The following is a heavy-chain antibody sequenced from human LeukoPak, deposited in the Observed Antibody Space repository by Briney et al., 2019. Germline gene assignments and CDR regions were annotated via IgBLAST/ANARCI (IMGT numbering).Heavy chain of an antibody. CDR3: ARDTRVVRGVIVDYFDY. CDR2: INPNSGGT. J-gene: IGHJ4*02. D-gene: IGHD3-10*01. CDR1: GYTFTGYY. V-gene: IGHV1-2*02. Sequence: ASVKVSCKASGYTFTGYYMHWVRQAPGQGLEWMGWINPNSGGTNYAQKFQGRITMTRDTSISTAYMELSRLRSDDTAVYYCARDTRVVRGVIVDYFDYWGQGTLVTVSS.